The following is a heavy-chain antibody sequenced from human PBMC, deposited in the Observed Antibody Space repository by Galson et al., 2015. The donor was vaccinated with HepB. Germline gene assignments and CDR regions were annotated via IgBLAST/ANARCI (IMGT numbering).Heavy chain of an antibody. J-gene: IGHJ3*02. CDR2: ISSSSSTI. D-gene: IGHD5-18*01. CDR1: GFTFSSYS. CDR3: ARASPDTAGAFDI. Sequence: SLRLSCAASGFTFSSYSMNWVRQAPGKGLEWVSYISSSSSTIYYADSVKGRFTISRDNAKNSLYLQMNSLRAEDTAVYYCARASPDTAGAFDIWGQGTMVTVSS. V-gene: IGHV3-48*01.